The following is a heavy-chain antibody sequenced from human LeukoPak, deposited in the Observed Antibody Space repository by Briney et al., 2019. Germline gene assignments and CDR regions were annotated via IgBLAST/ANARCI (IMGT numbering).Heavy chain of an antibody. Sequence: ASVKVSCKASGYIFSVFYMHWVRQAPGQGPEWMGWINPNSGDTKYAQKFQGRVTMTRDTSIGTAYMELTRLSSDDTALYYCARETEMSASLDYWGQGSLVTVSS. J-gene: IGHJ4*02. CDR3: ARETEMSASLDY. V-gene: IGHV1-2*02. CDR1: GYIFSVFY. CDR2: INPNSGDT. D-gene: IGHD5-24*01.